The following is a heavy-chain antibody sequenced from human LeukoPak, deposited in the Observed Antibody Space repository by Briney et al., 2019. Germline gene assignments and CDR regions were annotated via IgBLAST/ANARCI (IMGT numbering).Heavy chain of an antibody. D-gene: IGHD3-3*01. J-gene: IGHJ6*03. V-gene: IGHV3-30*04. CDR1: GFTFSSYA. CDR2: ISYDGSNK. CDR3: VRDGVTSITIFGVVILPYYYYMDV. Sequence: GGSLRLSCAASGFTFSSYAMHWVRQAPGKGLEWVAVISYDGSNKYYADSVKGRFTISRDNSKNTLYLQMNSLRAEDTAVYYCVRDGVTSITIFGVVILPYYYYMDVWGKGTTVTVSS.